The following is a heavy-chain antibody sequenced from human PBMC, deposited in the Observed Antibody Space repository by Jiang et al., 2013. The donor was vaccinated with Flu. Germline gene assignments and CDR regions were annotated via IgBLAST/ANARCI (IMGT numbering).Heavy chain of an antibody. V-gene: IGHV4-59*08. CDR2: VFYSGDT. J-gene: IGHJ4*02. Sequence: EYGSGLVKPSEPLSLTCTVSGGSVNSYYWSWIRQPPGEGLEWIGYVFYSGDTNYNPSLKSRVTMSIDTSANQFSLRLSSVTAADTAVYYCASNAWLSFPFDSWGQGILVTVSS. CDR1: GGSVNSYY. D-gene: IGHD2-2*01. CDR3: ASNAWLSFPFDS.